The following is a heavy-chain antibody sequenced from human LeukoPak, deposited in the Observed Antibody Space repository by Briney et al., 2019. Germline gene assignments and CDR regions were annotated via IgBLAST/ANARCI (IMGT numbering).Heavy chain of an antibody. J-gene: IGHJ4*02. Sequence: GGSLRLSCAASGITSSSYAMSWVGQAPGKGLAWVSAISGSGGRSYYADSVKGRFTISRDNSKNTVYLQMNSLRAEDTAVYYCARRGSGSYGLDYWGQGTLVTVSS. V-gene: IGHV3-23*01. CDR2: ISGSGGRS. CDR3: ARRGSGSYGLDY. D-gene: IGHD5-18*01. CDR1: GITSSSYA.